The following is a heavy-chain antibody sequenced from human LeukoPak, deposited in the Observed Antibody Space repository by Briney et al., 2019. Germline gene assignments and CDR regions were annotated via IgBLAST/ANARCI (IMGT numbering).Heavy chain of an antibody. CDR1: GFTFSDYY. J-gene: IGHJ6*01. CDR2: ISPSSGDT. CDR3: ARGHYGMDV. Sequence: GGSLRLSCAASGFTFSDYYMSWIRQAPGKGLEWASYISPSSGDTNYADFVKGRFTISRDNAKNSLYLQMNSLRAEDTAVYYCARGHYGMDVWGQGTTVTVSS. V-gene: IGHV3-11*06.